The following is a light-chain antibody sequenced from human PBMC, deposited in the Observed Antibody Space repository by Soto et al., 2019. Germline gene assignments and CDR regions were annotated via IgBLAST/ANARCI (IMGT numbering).Light chain of an antibody. Sequence: EIVMTQSPATLPVSPGERATLSCRASQSVSSNLAWYQQKPCQAPRFLIYGASTRATGIPARFSGSGSGTEFTLTISSLQSEDFAVYYCQQYDNWPLTFGGGTKVESK. V-gene: IGKV3-15*01. J-gene: IGKJ4*01. CDR3: QQYDNWPLT. CDR1: QSVSSN. CDR2: GAS.